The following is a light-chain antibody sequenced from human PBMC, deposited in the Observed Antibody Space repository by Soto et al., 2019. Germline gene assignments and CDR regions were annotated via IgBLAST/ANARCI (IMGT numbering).Light chain of an antibody. J-gene: IGLJ3*02. CDR2: EVS. CDR3: TSFTSSSTWV. CDR1: SSDVGGYNY. Sequence: QSALTQPASVSGSLGQSITISCTGTSSDVGGYNYVSWFQQHPGKAPKLKIYEVSNRPSGVSNRFSGSKSGYTASLTISELQAEDEADYYCTSFTSSSTWVFGGGTKLTVL. V-gene: IGLV2-14*03.